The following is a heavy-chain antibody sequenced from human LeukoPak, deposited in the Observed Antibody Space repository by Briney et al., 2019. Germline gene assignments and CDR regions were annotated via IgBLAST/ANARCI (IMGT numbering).Heavy chain of an antibody. J-gene: IGHJ4*02. CDR3: ARALGWYRPSTLAY. V-gene: IGHV1-2*02. CDR2: INPNSGGT. CDR1: GYTFTGYY. Sequence: GASVKVSCKASGYTFTGYYMHWVRQAPGQGLEWMGWINPNSGGTNYARKFQGRVTMTRDTSISTAYMELSRLRSDDTAVYYCARALGWYRPSTLAYWGQGTLVTVSS. D-gene: IGHD6-19*01.